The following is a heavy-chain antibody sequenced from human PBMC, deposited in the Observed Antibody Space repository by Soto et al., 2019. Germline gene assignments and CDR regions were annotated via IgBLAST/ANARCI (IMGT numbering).Heavy chain of an antibody. CDR1: GYTFSNYA. J-gene: IGHJ4*02. D-gene: IGHD2-8*02. V-gene: IGHV1-18*01. CDR3: ARDRVYTGGSNADY. Sequence: QVHLVQSGAEVKKPGSSVRVSCKTSGYTFSNYAISWVRQAPGQGLEWMGWINTGSGYTNYAHDRVTMTQDASTYTAYLEVTSLRSDDTAIYYGARDRVYTGGSNADYWGQGNLVTVSS. CDR2: INTGSGYT.